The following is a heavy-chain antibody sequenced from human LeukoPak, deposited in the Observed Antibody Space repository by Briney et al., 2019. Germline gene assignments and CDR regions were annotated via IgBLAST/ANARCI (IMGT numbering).Heavy chain of an antibody. V-gene: IGHV1-46*01. CDR1: GYTFTSYY. D-gene: IGHD2-15*01. J-gene: IGHJ3*02. CDR3: ARAPARPCLYCSGGSCSDAFDI. Sequence: ASVKVSCKASGYTFTSYYMHWVRQAPGQGLDWMGIINPSGGSTSYAQKFQGRVTMTRDTSTSTVYMELSSLRSEDTAVYYCARAPARPCLYCSGGSCSDAFDIWGQGTMVTVSS. CDR2: INPSGGST.